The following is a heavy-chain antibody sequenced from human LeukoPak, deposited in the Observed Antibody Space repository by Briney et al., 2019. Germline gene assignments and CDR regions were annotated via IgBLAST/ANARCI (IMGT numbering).Heavy chain of an antibody. J-gene: IGHJ4*02. V-gene: IGHV3-30*18. CDR3: AKDRFGNYDILTGPLGY. Sequence: GGSLRLSCAASGFTFSSYSMHWVRQAPGKGLEWVAVISYVGSNKYYADSVKGRFTISRDNSKNTLYLQMNSLRAEDTAVYYCAKDRFGNYDILTGPLGYWGQGTLVTVSS. D-gene: IGHD3-9*01. CDR1: GFTFSSYS. CDR2: ISYVGSNK.